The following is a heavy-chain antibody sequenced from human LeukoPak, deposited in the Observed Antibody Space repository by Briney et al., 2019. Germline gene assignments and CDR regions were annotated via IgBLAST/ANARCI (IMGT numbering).Heavy chain of an antibody. Sequence: SETLSLTCTVSGGSISSSSYYWGWIRQPPGKGLEWIGSIYYSGSTYYNPSLKSRVTISVDTSKNQFSLKLSSVTAADTAVYYCARALLRDYAYYYGMDVWGQGTTVTVSS. D-gene: IGHD3-22*01. CDR1: GGSISSSSYY. CDR3: ARALLRDYAYYYGMDV. CDR2: IYYSGST. V-gene: IGHV4-39*07. J-gene: IGHJ6*02.